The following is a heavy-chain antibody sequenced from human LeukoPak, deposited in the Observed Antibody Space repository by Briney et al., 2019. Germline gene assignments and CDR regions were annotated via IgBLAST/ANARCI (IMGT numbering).Heavy chain of an antibody. Sequence: LETLSLTCTVSGGSISSSSYYWGWIRQPPGKGLEWIGSIYYSGSTYYNPSLKSRVTISVDTSKNQFSLKLSSVTAADTAVYYCARQPMNSGWYNSPYYYGMDVWGQGTTVTVSS. J-gene: IGHJ6*02. CDR3: ARQPMNSGWYNSPYYYGMDV. CDR2: IYYSGST. V-gene: IGHV4-39*01. CDR1: GGSISSSSYY. D-gene: IGHD6-19*01.